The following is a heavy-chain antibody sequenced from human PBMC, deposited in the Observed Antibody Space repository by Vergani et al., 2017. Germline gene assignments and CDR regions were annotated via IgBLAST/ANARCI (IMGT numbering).Heavy chain of an antibody. D-gene: IGHD2-2*01. CDR3: ARASDCSSTSCSNWYFEL. J-gene: IGHJ2*01. CDR1: GYTFTSYG. Sequence: QVQLVQSGAEVKKPGASVKVSCKASGYTFTSYGISWVRQAPGQGLEWMGWISAYNGNTNYAQKLQGRVTMTTDTSTSTAYMELRSLRSDDTAVYYCARASDCSSTSCSNWYFELWGRGTLVTVSS. CDR2: ISAYNGNT. V-gene: IGHV1-18*01.